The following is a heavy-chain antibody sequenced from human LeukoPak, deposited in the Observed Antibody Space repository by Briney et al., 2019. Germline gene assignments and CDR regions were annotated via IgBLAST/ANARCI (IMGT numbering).Heavy chain of an antibody. CDR2: ISGSGGST. J-gene: IGHJ4*02. CDR3: SKIVSRGFYDY. CDR1: GFTVSSYA. D-gene: IGHD2/OR15-2a*01. V-gene: IGHV3-23*01. Sequence: PGGSLTLSCAASGFTVSSYAMIWVRQAPGKGLDWVSAISGSGGSTYYADSVKGRFTISRDNSKNTLYLQINSLRADDTAGYYFSKIVSRGFYDYWRQATLVTVCS.